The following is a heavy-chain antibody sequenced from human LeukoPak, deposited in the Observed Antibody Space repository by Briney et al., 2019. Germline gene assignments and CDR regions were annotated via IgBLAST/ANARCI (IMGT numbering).Heavy chain of an antibody. CDR2: IYYSVTT. CDR3: ARDRLRWPKIDY. Sequence: PSETLSLTCTVSGDSISSSSYYWGWIRQPPGKGLEWIGSIYYSVTTYYNPSLKSRVTISVDTPKNQFSLKLSSVTAADTAVYYCARDRLRWPKIDYWGQGTLVTVSS. J-gene: IGHJ4*02. V-gene: IGHV4-39*07. CDR1: GDSISSSSYY. D-gene: IGHD4-23*01.